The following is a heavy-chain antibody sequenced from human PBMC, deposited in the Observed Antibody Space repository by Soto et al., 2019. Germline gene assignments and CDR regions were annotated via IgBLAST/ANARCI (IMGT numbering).Heavy chain of an antibody. CDR3: ARVGVAGTAHYYFDY. Sequence: GGSLRLSCAASGFTFSSYWMSWVRQSPGKGLEWVANIKQDGSEKYYVDSVKGRFTISRDNAKNSLYLQMNSLRAEDTAVYYCARVGVAGTAHYYFDYWGQGTLVTVSS. CDR2: IKQDGSEK. V-gene: IGHV3-7*01. J-gene: IGHJ4*02. CDR1: GFTFSSYW. D-gene: IGHD6-19*01.